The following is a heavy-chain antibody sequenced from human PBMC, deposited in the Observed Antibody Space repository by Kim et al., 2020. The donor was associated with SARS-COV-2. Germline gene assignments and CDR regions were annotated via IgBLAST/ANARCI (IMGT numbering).Heavy chain of an antibody. Sequence: GGSLRLSCAASGITLSDAWMCWVRQAPGKGLESVGRIKSGTTEYAAPVKGRFTISRDDSKNTMYLQMNSLKTEDAAVYYCTTDQGNSTSFYRVDVGGQGTTVTVSS. CDR2: IKSGTT. D-gene: IGHD6-13*01. V-gene: IGHV3-15*01. J-gene: IGHJ6*02. CDR1: GITLSDAW. CDR3: TTDQGNSTSFYRVDV.